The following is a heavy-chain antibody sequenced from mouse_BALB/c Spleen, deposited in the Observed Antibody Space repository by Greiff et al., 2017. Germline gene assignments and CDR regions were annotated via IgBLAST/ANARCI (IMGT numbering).Heavy chain of an antibody. CDR2: INTYNDGT. CDR3: SRYDENFDY. CDR1: GYTFTSYV. V-gene: IGHV1-14*01. J-gene: IGHJ2*01. D-gene: IGHD2-14*01. Sequence: VQLQQSGPGLVKPGASVKLSCTASGYTFTSYVMHWVKQKPGQGLEWIGYINTYNDGTKYNEKFKGQVTLTTDKSSSTAYMELSSLTSEDSAVYYCSRYDENFDYWGQGTTLTVSS.